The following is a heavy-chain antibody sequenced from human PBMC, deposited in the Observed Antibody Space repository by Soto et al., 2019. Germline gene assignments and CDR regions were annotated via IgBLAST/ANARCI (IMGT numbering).Heavy chain of an antibody. CDR3: AKAKYQLLPSYYFDY. CDR1: GFTFDDYA. Sequence: GGSLRLSCAASGFTFDDYAMHWVRQAPGKGLEWVSGISWNSGSIGYADSVKGRFTISRDNAKNSLYLQMNSLRAEDTALYYCAKAKYQLLPSYYFDYWGQGTLVTVSS. J-gene: IGHJ4*02. CDR2: ISWNSGSI. V-gene: IGHV3-9*01. D-gene: IGHD2-2*01.